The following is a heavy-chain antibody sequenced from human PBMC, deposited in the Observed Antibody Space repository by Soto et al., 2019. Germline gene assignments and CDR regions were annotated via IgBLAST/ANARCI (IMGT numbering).Heavy chain of an antibody. D-gene: IGHD3-3*01. CDR2: INHSGST. J-gene: IGHJ5*02. V-gene: IGHV4-34*01. Sequence: SETLSLTCAVYGGSFSGYYWSWIRQPPGKGLEWIGEINHSGSTNYNPSLKSRVTISVDTSKNQFSLKLSSVTAADTAVYYCARGGYYDARRVNWFDPWGQGTLVTVSS. CDR3: ARGGYYDARRVNWFDP. CDR1: GGSFSGYY.